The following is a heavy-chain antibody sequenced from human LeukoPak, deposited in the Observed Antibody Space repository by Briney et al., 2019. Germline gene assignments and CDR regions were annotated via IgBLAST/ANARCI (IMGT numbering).Heavy chain of an antibody. CDR1: GGSISSYY. D-gene: IGHD6-19*01. Sequence: SETLSPTCTVSGGSISSYYWSWIRQPPGKGLEWIGFISYSGSTTYNPSLKSRVTISVDTSKKQFSLKLSSVTAADTAVYYCARDRGIAVAGTPGWFDPWGQGTLVTVSS. V-gene: IGHV4-59*12. CDR2: ISYSGST. J-gene: IGHJ5*02. CDR3: ARDRGIAVAGTPGWFDP.